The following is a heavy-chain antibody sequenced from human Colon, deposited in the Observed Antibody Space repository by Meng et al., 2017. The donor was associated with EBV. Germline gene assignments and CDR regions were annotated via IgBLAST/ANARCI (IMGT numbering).Heavy chain of an antibody. CDR2: IYYSGST. J-gene: IGHJ4*02. CDR3: ASYTSFSGSYYNGIDY. V-gene: IGHV4-39*01. CDR1: GGSIRSGPYC. D-gene: IGHD3-10*01. Sequence: QRKGSGPGLVKPSETLSLTCTVSGGSIRSGPYCWAWIRQPPGKGLEWIGSIYYSGSTYYNPSLKSRVTISVDSSKNQFSLKLTSVTAADTSLYYCASYTSFSGSYYNGIDYWGQGTLVTVSS.